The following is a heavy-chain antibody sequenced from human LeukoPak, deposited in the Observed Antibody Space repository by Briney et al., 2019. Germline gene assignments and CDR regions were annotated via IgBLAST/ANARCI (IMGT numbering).Heavy chain of an antibody. D-gene: IGHD5-24*01. Sequence: SETLSLTCTLSGGSTRSYYWSWIRQPPEKGLEWIGYIYYSGSTNYNPSLKSRVTISVDTSKNQFSLKLSSVTAADTAVYYCARVGGGYNTYFDYWGQGTLVTVSS. CDR3: ARVGGGYNTYFDY. V-gene: IGHV4-59*01. J-gene: IGHJ4*02. CDR2: IYYSGST. CDR1: GGSTRSYY.